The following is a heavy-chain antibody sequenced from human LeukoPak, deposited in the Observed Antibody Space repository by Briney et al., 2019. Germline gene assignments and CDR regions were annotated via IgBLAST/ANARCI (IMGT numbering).Heavy chain of an antibody. J-gene: IGHJ3*02. V-gene: IGHV1-2*02. CDR2: INPNSGGT. CDR3: ARDRVIVGPSDAFDI. CDR1: GYTFSGYY. D-gene: IGHD3-22*01. Sequence: ASVKVSCKTSGYTFSGYYMNWVRQAPGQGLEWMGWINPNSGGTNSAQKFQGRVTMTRDTSISTAYMKLSRLRSDDTAVYYCARDRVIVGPSDAFDIWGQGTMVTVSS.